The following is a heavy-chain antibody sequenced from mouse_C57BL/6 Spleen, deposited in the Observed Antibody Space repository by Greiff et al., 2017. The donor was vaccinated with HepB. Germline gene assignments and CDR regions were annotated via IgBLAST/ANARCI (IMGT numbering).Heavy chain of an antibody. V-gene: IGHV1-7*01. J-gene: IGHJ1*03. CDR3: ARGELDWEPDWYFEV. CDR1: GYTFTSYW. Sequence: VQLVESGAELAKPGASVTLSCKASGYTFTSYWMHWVKQRPGQGLEWIGYINPSSGYTKYNQKFKDKATLTADKSSSTAYMQLSSLTYEDSAVYYCARGELDWEPDWYFEVWGTGTTVTVSS. D-gene: IGHD4-1*01. CDR2: INPSSGYT.